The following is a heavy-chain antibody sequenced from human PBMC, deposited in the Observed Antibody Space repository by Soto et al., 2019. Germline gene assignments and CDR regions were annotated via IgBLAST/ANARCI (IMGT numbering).Heavy chain of an antibody. D-gene: IGHD3-22*01. CDR1: GGSISSNSYY. CDR3: ARQRGGYYDSSSNLYYFDY. V-gene: IGHV4-39*01. J-gene: IGHJ4*02. Sequence: SETLSLTCTVSGGSISSNSYYWGWIRQPPGKGLEWIGSIYYSGNTYYNPSLTSRVTISVDTSKKQFSVNLSSVTAADTAVYYCARQRGGYYDSSSNLYYFDYWGQGTLVTVSS. CDR2: IYYSGNT.